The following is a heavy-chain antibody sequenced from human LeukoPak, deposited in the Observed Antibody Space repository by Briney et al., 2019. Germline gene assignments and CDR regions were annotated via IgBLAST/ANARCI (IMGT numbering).Heavy chain of an antibody. CDR1: GGSISNYY. CDR3: ARGAMATTPFFDY. D-gene: IGHD5-24*01. J-gene: IGHJ4*02. V-gene: IGHV4-59*01. Sequence: SETLSLTCPVSGGSISNYYYWTWIRQPPGKGLEWIGYVYYTGSTNFNPSLKSRVTMSLDTSRNQFSLKLTSLSAADTAVYYCARGAMATTPFFDYWGQGTLVTVSS. CDR2: VYYTGST.